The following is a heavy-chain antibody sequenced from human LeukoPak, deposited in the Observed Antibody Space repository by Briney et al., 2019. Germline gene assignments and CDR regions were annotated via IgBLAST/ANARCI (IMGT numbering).Heavy chain of an antibody. D-gene: IGHD3-22*01. J-gene: IGHJ4*02. Sequence: SETLSLTCTVSGASISSGDYFWSWIRQPPGEGLEWIGSIYYSGSTYDNPSLKSRVTISVDTSKNQFSLKLSSVTAADTAVYYCARGQWLPVFDFWGQGTLVTVSS. CDR3: ARGQWLPVFDF. CDR1: GASISSGDYF. CDR2: IYYSGST. V-gene: IGHV4-30-4*02.